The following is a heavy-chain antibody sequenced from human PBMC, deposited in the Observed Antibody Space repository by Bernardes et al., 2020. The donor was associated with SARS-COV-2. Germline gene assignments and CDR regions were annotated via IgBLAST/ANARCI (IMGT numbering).Heavy chain of an antibody. CDR1: GYTFIDYY. CDR3: ARGGVTVFGVIID. J-gene: IGHJ4*02. V-gene: IGHV1-2*02. D-gene: IGHD3-3*01. CDR2: INPKSGGT. Sequence: ASVKVSCKASGYTFIDYYIHWVRQAPGQGLEWMGWINPKSGGTNYAQKFQGRVTMTRDTSTNTAYMELTRLRSDDTAVYYCARGGVTVFGVIIDWGQGTLVTVSS.